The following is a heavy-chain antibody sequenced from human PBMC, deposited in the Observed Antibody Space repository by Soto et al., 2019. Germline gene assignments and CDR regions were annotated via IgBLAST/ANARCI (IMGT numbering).Heavy chain of an antibody. CDR3: ARVYDFWSGLNFDY. Sequence: PSETLSLTCTVSGGSISSSSYYWGWIRQPPGKGLEWIGSIYYSGSTYYNPSLKSRVTISVDTSKNQFSLKLSSVTAADTAVYYCARVYDFWSGLNFDYWGQGTLVTVSS. D-gene: IGHD3-3*01. CDR1: GGSISSSSYY. V-gene: IGHV4-39*01. J-gene: IGHJ4*02. CDR2: IYYSGST.